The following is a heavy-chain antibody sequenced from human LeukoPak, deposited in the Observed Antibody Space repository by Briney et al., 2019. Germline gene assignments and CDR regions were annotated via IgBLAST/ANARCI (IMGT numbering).Heavy chain of an antibody. D-gene: IGHD5-24*01. CDR2: ISSSGSTI. J-gene: IGHJ5*02. CDR1: GFTFSDYY. Sequence: GGSLRLSCAASGFTFSDYYMSWIRQAPGKGLEWVSYISSSGSTIYYADSVKGRFTISRDNAKNSLYLQMNSLRAEDTAVCYCARVEEKCWFDPWGQGTLVTVSS. V-gene: IGHV3-11*01. CDR3: ARVEEKCWFDP.